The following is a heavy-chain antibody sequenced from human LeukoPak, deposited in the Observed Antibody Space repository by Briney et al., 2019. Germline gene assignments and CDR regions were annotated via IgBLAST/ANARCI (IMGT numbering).Heavy chain of an antibody. D-gene: IGHD3-22*01. CDR2: ITGDYAT. J-gene: IGHJ5*02. Sequence: GGSLRLSCAASGFTFSNFAMMWVRQAPGEGLEWVSSITGDYATYSADPAKGRFTTSRDNSKNIVYLQMDSLRDDDTAVYYCGKGAASGLVDWFDPWGQGTLVTVSS. CDR1: GFTFSNFA. V-gene: IGHV3-23*01. CDR3: GKGAASGLVDWFDP.